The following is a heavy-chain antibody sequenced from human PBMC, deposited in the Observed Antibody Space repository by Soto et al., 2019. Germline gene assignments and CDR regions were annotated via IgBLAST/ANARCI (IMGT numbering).Heavy chain of an antibody. CDR1: GFTFSSYG. J-gene: IGHJ6*03. CDR3: VRDRDFYMDV. Sequence: PGGSLRLSCAASGFTFSSYGMHWVRQAPGKGLEWVAVIWYDGSKKYYADPVKGRCTISRDDSENSLYLQMNSLRVEDTAVYYCVRDRDFYMDVWAKGPRSPSP. CDR2: IWYDGSKK. V-gene: IGHV3-33*01.